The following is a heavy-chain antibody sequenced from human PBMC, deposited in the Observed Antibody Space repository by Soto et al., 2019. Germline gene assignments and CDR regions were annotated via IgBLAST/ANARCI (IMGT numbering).Heavy chain of an antibody. CDR1: GFPFSTSN. CDR3: ARGVLPISSTSWFDP. Sequence: EVQLVESGGGLVNPGGSLRLSCVVSGFPFSTSNMNWVRQAPGKGLEWVSFISRSSTYTYYADSVKGRFTISRDDAENSLLLQMNSLRADDTAVYYCARGVLPISSTSWFDPWGQGTLVTVSS. D-gene: IGHD3-16*01. CDR2: ISRSSTYT. V-gene: IGHV3-21*01. J-gene: IGHJ5*02.